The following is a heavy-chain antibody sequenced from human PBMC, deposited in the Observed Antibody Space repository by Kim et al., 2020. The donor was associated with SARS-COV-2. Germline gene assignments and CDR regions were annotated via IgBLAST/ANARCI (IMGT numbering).Heavy chain of an antibody. Sequence: SETLSLTCTVSGYSISSGYYWGWIRQPPGKGLEWIGSIYHSGSTYYNPSLKSRVTISVDTSKNQFSLKLSSVTAADTAVYYCATPPYCSGGDCYTGDYWGQGTLVTVSS. V-gene: IGHV4-38-2*02. CDR1: GYSISSGYY. D-gene: IGHD2-15*01. CDR3: ATPPYCSGGDCYTGDY. CDR2: IYHSGST. J-gene: IGHJ4*02.